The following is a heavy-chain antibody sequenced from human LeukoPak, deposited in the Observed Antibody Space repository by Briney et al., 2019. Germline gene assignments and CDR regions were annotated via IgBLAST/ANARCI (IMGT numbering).Heavy chain of an antibody. Sequence: SGPTLVKPTQTLTLTCTFSGFSLTTSGVGVGWIRQPPGKALEWLALIYWDDDKRYSPSLKSRLTITKDTSKNQVVLTMTNMDPVDTATYFCAHRQVHTPAIDYWGQGTLVTVSS. V-gene: IGHV2-5*02. CDR1: GFSLTTSGVG. J-gene: IGHJ4*02. CDR2: IYWDDDK. CDR3: AHRQVHTPAIDY. D-gene: IGHD5-18*01.